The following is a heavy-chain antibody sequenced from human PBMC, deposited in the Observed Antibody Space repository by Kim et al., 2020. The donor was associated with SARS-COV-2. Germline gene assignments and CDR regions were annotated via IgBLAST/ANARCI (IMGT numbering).Heavy chain of an antibody. V-gene: IGHV3-23*01. J-gene: IGHJ4*02. CDR3: ATRGGIYFEF. CDR1: GLTFSNYA. Sequence: GGSLRLSCAASGLTFSNYAMSWVRQAPGKGLEWVSSIGGSDGDTYYADSVRGRFTISRDNSKNTLYLQMDSLRAEDTAVYYCATRGGIYFEFWGQGTLVTVSS. CDR2: IGGSDGDT. D-gene: IGHD6-25*01.